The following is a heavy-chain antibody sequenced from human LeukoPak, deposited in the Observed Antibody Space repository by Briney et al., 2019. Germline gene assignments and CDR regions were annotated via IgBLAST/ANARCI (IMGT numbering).Heavy chain of an antibody. CDR2: IYTSGST. J-gene: IGHJ4*02. CDR3: ARHSSIAVAGRKIFDY. D-gene: IGHD6-19*01. V-gene: IGHV4-4*07. Sequence: SETLSLTCTVSGGSISSYYWSWIRQPAGKGLEWIGRIYTSGSTNYNPSLKSRVTMSVDTSKNQFSLKLSSVTAADTAVYYCARHSSIAVAGRKIFDYWGQGTLVTVSS. CDR1: GGSISSYY.